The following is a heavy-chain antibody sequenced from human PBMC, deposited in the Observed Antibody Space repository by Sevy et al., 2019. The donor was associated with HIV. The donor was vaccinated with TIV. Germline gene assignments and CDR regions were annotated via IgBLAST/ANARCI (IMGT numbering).Heavy chain of an antibody. CDR1: GFTFSSYS. J-gene: IGHJ4*02. CDR3: TRVDPPGTAVAGTLNY. V-gene: IGHV3-21*01. Sequence: GGSLRLSCAASGFTFSSYSMNWVRQAPGKGLEWVSTISSSSSYIYYADSVKGRFTISRDNAKNSLYLQMNSLRAEDTAVYYCTRVDPPGTAVAGTLNYWGQGTLVTVSS. CDR2: ISSSSSYI. D-gene: IGHD6-19*01.